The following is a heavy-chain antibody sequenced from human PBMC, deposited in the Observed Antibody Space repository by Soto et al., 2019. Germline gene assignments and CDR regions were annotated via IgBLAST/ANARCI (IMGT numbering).Heavy chain of an antibody. J-gene: IGHJ4*02. CDR3: AGSDGRY. CDR2: IYYSGST. V-gene: IGHV4-59*01. Sequence: QVQLQESGPGLVKPSETLSLTCTVSGGSISSYYWSWIRQPPGKGLEWIWYIYYSGSTNYNPSLKSRVTISVDTSKNQFSLKLSSVTAADTAVYYCAGSDGRYWGQGTLVTVSS. CDR1: GGSISSYY.